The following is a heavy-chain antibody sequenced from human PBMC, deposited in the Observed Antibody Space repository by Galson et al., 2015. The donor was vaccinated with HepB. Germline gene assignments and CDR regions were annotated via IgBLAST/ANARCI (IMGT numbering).Heavy chain of an antibody. Sequence: SLRLSCAVSGFTLSPYALHWVRQAPGKGLEWVASISYDGNNRYYTDSVKGRFFISRDNSKNTLSLQMNSLGTDDTAVYYCARALQNFGRLIRHDGFDMWGQGTVVTVSS. V-gene: IGHV3-30-3*01. CDR3: ARALQNFGRLIRHDGFDM. D-gene: IGHD3-3*01. J-gene: IGHJ3*02. CDR2: ISYDGNNR. CDR1: GFTLSPYA.